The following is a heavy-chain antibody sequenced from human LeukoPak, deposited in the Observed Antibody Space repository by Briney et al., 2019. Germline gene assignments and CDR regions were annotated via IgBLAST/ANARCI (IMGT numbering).Heavy chain of an antibody. CDR2: LYSDGNT. Sequence: GGSLRHSCAASGFTVITNDMTWVRQAPGKGLEWVSVLYSDGNTKYADSVQGRFTISRDNSKNTLYLEMNSLSPDDTAVYYCARGVEPLAGNTLEYSGQGTLVTVSS. CDR1: GFTVITND. J-gene: IGHJ4*02. V-gene: IGHV3-53*01. CDR3: ARGVEPLAGNTLEY. D-gene: IGHD1-14*01.